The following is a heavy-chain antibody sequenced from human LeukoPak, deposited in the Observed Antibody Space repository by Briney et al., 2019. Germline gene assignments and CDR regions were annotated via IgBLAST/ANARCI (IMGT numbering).Heavy chain of an antibody. Sequence: GASVKVSCKASGYTFTSYGIGWVRQAPGQGLEWMGWISAYNGNTNYAQKLQGRVTMTTDTSTSTAYMELRSLRSDGTAVYYCARTRDIVVVPATQPLNDYWGQGTLVTVSS. CDR1: GYTFTSYG. CDR3: ARTRDIVVVPATQPLNDY. CDR2: ISAYNGNT. J-gene: IGHJ4*02. D-gene: IGHD2-2*01. V-gene: IGHV1-18*01.